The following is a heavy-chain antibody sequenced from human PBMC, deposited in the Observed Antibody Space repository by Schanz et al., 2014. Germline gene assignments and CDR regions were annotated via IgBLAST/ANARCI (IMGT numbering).Heavy chain of an antibody. CDR3: ARDLLVSHYDFWSGNDY. D-gene: IGHD3-3*01. J-gene: IGHJ4*02. CDR2: TYSGGST. V-gene: IGHV3-66*01. Sequence: EVQLVESGGGLVQPGGSLRLSCAASGFTVSSNYMGWVRQAPGKGLEWVSITYSGGSTYYADSVKGRFTISRDNSKNTLYLQMNSLRADDTAVYYCARDLLVSHYDFWSGNDYWGQGTLVTVSS. CDR1: GFTVSSNY.